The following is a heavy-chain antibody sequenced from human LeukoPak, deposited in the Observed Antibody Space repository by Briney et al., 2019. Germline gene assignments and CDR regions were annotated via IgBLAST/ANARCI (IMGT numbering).Heavy chain of an antibody. CDR1: GGTFSSYA. V-gene: IGHV1-69*01. J-gene: IGHJ6*03. D-gene: IGHD6-6*01. CDR3: ASRSSYSSSSGSYYYYMDV. Sequence: SSVKVSCKASGGTFSSYAISWVRQAPGQGLEWMGGIIPIFGTANYAQKFQGRVTITADESTSTAYMELSSLRSEDTAVYYCASRSSYSSSSGSYYYYMDVWGKGTTVTVSS. CDR2: IIPIFGTA.